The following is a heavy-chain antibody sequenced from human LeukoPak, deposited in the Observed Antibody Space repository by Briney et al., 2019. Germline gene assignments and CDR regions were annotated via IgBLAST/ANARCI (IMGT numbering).Heavy chain of an antibody. J-gene: IGHJ4*02. Sequence: GGSLRLSCAASGFTLSSYAMNWVRQAPGKGLEWVSVINNSGDNTFYADSVKGRFTISRDNSKNTLYLQMSSLRGEDTAVYYCARSLRWNLVGFDYCGQGTLVTVSS. D-gene: IGHD1-1*01. CDR3: ARSLRWNLVGFDY. CDR2: INNSGDNT. V-gene: IGHV3-23*01. CDR1: GFTLSSYA.